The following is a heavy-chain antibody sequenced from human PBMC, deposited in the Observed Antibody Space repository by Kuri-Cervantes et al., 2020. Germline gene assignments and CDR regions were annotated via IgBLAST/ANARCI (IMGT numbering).Heavy chain of an antibody. CDR1: GFTFSSYG. Sequence: GGSLRLSCAASGFTFSSYGMHWVRQAPGKGLAWVAVIWYDGSNKYYADSVKGRFTISRDNSKNTLYLQMNSLRAEDTAVYYCARERRASSSLPYDAFDIWGQGTMVTVSS. D-gene: IGHD6-13*01. V-gene: IGHV3-33*01. CDR2: IWYDGSNK. CDR3: ARERRASSSLPYDAFDI. J-gene: IGHJ3*02.